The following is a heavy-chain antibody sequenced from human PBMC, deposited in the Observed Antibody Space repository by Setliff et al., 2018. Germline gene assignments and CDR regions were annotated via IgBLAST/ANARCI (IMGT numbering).Heavy chain of an antibody. Sequence: PSETLSLTCAVYGDSFSDYYWSWIRQPPGQGLEWIEEINHSGHTNYSPSLRSRVTMSVDTSKKQLSLKLSSVTAADAALYYCAASRAYTGAVEEWFLPKTFDFWGQGSPVTVSS. CDR1: GDSFSDYY. D-gene: IGHD3-10*01. J-gene: IGHJ4*02. CDR2: INHSGHT. CDR3: AASRAYTGAVEEWFLPKTFDF. V-gene: IGHV4-34*01.